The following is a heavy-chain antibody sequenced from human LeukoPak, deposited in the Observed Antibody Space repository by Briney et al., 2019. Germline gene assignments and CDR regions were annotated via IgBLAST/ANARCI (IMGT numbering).Heavy chain of an antibody. J-gene: IGHJ4*02. Sequence: GGSLRLSCAASGFTFSSYSMNWDRQAPGKGLEWVSSISSSSSYIYYADSVKGRFTISRDNAKNSLYLQMNSLRAEDTAVYYCARASGPAAPFDYWGQGTLVTVSS. D-gene: IGHD6-13*01. CDR3: ARASGPAAPFDY. CDR2: ISSSSSYI. CDR1: GFTFSSYS. V-gene: IGHV3-21*01.